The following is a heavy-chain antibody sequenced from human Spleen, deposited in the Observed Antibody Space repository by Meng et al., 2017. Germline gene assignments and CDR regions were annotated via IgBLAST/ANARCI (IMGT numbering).Heavy chain of an antibody. CDR2: INHSGST. V-gene: IGHV4-34*01. CDR3: ARGPTTMAHDFDY. CDR1: GGSFRDYY. J-gene: IGHJ4*02. Sequence: HGQLRQLCAVFLKPSGTLSLTGVVSGGSFRDYYCSWIRQPPGKGLEWIGEINHSGSTTYNPSLERRATISVDTSQNNLSLKLSSVTAADSAVYYCARGPTTMAHDFDYWGQGTLVTVSS. D-gene: IGHD4-11*01.